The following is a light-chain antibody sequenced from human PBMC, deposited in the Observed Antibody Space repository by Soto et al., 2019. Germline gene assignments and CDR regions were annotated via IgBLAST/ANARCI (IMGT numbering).Light chain of an antibody. CDR2: AAS. J-gene: IGKJ1*01. CDR1: QSIGSY. Sequence: DIQMTQSPSSLSASVGDRVTITCRASQSIGSYFNWYQQRPGKAPKLLIYAASALESGVPSRLSGSGSGTDFTLTISSLQPGDFATYYCQQSYSTPWTFGQGTKVDIK. V-gene: IGKV1-39*01. CDR3: QQSYSTPWT.